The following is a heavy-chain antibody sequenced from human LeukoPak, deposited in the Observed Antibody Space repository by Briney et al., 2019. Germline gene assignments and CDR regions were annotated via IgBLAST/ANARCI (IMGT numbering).Heavy chain of an antibody. CDR2: INAGNGNT. CDR3: ARSRAIGSGWPGNY. V-gene: IGHV1-3*01. CDR1: GYTFTSYA. Sequence: ASVKVSCKASGYTFTSYAMHWVRQAPGQRLEWMGWINAGNGNTNYSQKFQGRVTITRDTSASTAYMELSSLRSEDTAVYYCARSRAIGSGWPGNYWGQGTLVTVSS. J-gene: IGHJ4*02. D-gene: IGHD6-19*01.